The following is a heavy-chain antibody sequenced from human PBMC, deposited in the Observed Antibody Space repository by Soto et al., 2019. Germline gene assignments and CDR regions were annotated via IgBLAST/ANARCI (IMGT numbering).Heavy chain of an antibody. V-gene: IGHV1-69*01. D-gene: IGHD3-22*01. CDR3: ARSDSSGYYYSPYYYGMDV. J-gene: IGHJ6*02. CDR2: IIPIFGTA. Sequence: QVQLVQSGAEVKKPGSSVKVSCKASGGTFSSYAISWVRQAPGQGLEWMGGIIPIFGTANYAQKFQGRVTITADESTSTAYMELSSLRSEDTAVYYCARSDSSGYYYSPYYYGMDVWGQGTTVTVSS. CDR1: GGTFSSYA.